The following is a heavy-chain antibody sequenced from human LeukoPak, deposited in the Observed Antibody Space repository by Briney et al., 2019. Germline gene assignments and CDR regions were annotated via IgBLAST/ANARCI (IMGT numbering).Heavy chain of an antibody. CDR2: IRYDGSNK. V-gene: IGHV3-30*02. J-gene: IGHJ4*02. Sequence: GGSLRLSCAASGFTFSSHAMSWVRQAPGKGLEWVAFIRYDGSNKYYADSVKGRFTISRDNSKNTLYLQMNSLRAEDTAVYYCAKDKDSSGWSSHFDYWGQGTLVTVSS. D-gene: IGHD6-19*01. CDR1: GFTFSSHA. CDR3: AKDKDSSGWSSHFDY.